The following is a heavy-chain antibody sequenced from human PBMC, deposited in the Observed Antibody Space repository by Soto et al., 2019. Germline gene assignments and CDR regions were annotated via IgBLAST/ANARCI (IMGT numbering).Heavy chain of an antibody. CDR1: GFSLSTSGVG. J-gene: IGHJ5*02. CDR3: AHRADTLVYNWCDP. Sequence: QITLKESGPTLVKPTQTLTLTCTFSGFSLSTSGVGVGWIRQPPGKAMEWLALIYGADDKRYSPSLKSMLTITKDPSKNQVFLTMTTMDPVDTATSYCAHRADTLVYNWCDPWGQGTLVIVSS. V-gene: IGHV2-5*02. D-gene: IGHD2-8*01. CDR2: IYGADDK.